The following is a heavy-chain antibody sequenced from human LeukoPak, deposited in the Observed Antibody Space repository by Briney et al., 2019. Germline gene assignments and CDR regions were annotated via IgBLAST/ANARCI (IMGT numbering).Heavy chain of an antibody. V-gene: IGHV3-30-3*01. J-gene: IGHJ4*02. Sequence: GGSLRLSCAASGFTFGSYAMHWVRQAPGKGLEWGAVISYDGSNKYYADSVKGRFTISRDNSKNTLYLQMNSLRAEDTAVYYCARGYYDSSGPPLDYWGQGTLVTVSS. CDR2: ISYDGSNK. CDR3: ARGYYDSSGPPLDY. CDR1: GFTFGSYA. D-gene: IGHD3-22*01.